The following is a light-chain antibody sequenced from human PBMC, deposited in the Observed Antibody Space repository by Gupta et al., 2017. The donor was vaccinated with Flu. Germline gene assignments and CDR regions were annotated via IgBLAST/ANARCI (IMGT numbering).Light chain of an antibody. CDR3: QHYGSSPPYT. CDR1: QSVSSSY. V-gene: IGKV3-20*01. CDR2: GAS. J-gene: IGKJ2*01. Sequence: EIVLTQSPGTLSLSPGERATLSCRASQSVSSSYLAWYQQRPGQAPRLLIYGASSRATGIPDRFSGSGSGTDFTLTISSREPEDFAVYYCQHYGSSPPYTFGQGTKLEIK.